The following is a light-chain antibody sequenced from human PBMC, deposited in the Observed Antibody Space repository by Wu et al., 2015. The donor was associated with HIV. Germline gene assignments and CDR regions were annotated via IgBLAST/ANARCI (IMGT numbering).Light chain of an antibody. V-gene: IGKV3-11*01. CDR3: QQYNNWPPVS. Sequence: EIVLTQSPATLSLSPGERATLSCRASQSVGSYLAWYQKKPGQAPRLLIYNASDRATGIPARFSGSGSGTDFTLTISSLEPEDFAVYYCQQYNNWPPVSFGQGTKLEIK. J-gene: IGKJ2*03. CDR2: NAS. CDR1: QSVGSY.